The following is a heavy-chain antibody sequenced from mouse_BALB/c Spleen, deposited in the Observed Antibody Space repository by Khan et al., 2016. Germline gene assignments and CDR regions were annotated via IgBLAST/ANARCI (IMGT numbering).Heavy chain of an antibody. CDR1: GFTFSDYY. V-gene: IGHV5-4*02. CDR3: AREGLRRGFAY. CDR2: ISDGGSYT. D-gene: IGHD2-4*01. Sequence: EVELVESGGGLVKPGGSLKLSCAASGFTFSDYYMYWVRQTPEKRLEWVATISDGGSYTYYPDSVKGRFTISRDNAKNNLYLQMSSLKSEDTARYDGAREGLRRGFAYWGQGTLFTVSA. J-gene: IGHJ3*01.